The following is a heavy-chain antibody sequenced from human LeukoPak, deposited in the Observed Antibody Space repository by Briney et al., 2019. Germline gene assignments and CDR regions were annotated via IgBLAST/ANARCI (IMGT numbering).Heavy chain of an antibody. CDR3: ARKGLGDIVVVPAAKPGPYYFDY. J-gene: IGHJ4*02. Sequence: PSETLSLTCAVYGGSFSGYYWSWIRQPPGKGLEWIGEINHSGSTNYNPSLKSRVTISVDTSKNQFSLKLSSVTAADTAVYYCARKGLGDIVVVPAAKPGPYYFDYWGQGTLVTVSS. V-gene: IGHV4-34*01. CDR2: INHSGST. D-gene: IGHD2-2*01. CDR1: GGSFSGYY.